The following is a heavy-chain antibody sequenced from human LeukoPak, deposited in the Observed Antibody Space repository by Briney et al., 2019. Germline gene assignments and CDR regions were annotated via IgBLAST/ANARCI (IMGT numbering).Heavy chain of an antibody. Sequence: GGSLRLSCAASGFTFSNYWMHWVRQAPGKGLVWVSRISDDGSNTNYAGSVKGRFTVSRDNAKNTLFLQMNSLRADDTAIYYCATQASYYYGSGSYYDSWGQGTLVTVSS. CDR3: ATQASYYYGSGSYYDS. CDR2: ISDDGSNT. J-gene: IGHJ4*02. CDR1: GFTFSNYW. D-gene: IGHD3-10*01. V-gene: IGHV3-74*01.